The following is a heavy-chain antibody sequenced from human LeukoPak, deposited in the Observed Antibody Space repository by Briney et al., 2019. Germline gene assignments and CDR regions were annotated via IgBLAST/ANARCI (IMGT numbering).Heavy chain of an antibody. D-gene: IGHD3-10*01. J-gene: IGHJ6*02. CDR1: GGSFSSGGYH. CDR3: ARGPGGSGTRPPYTFYYGMDV. Sequence: SETLSLTCTVSGGSFSSGGYHWSWIRQPPGKGLEWIGYIYYRGSTNYNPSLKSRVTISVDTSKNQFSLRLSSVTAADTAVYYCARGPGGSGTRPPYTFYYGMDVWGQGTTVTVSS. V-gene: IGHV4-61*08. CDR2: IYYRGST.